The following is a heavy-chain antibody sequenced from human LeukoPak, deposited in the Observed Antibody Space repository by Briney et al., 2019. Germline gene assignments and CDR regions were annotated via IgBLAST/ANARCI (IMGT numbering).Heavy chain of an antibody. J-gene: IGHJ5*01. CDR1: GGSFSSVHC. D-gene: IGHD6-6*01. CDR2: FYHSGIT. CDR3: VRDHSTSSLDS. Sequence: SGTLSLTCAVSGGSFSSVHCGSWVRQPPGNGLEWIAEFYHSGITNYNPSLRSRLTISVDKSKNQFSLRLTSVTAADTAVYYCVRDHSTSSLDSWGQGTLVTVSS. V-gene: IGHV4-4*02.